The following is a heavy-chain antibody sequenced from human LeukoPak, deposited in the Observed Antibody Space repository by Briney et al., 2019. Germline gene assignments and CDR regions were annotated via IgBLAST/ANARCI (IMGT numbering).Heavy chain of an antibody. Sequence: GGSLRLSCAASGFTFTTYEMNWVRQAPGKGLEWVSYISGSGSSIYYADSVEGRFTISRDNAKHSLYLQMNSLRAEDTAVYYCARDDVLSLGISFDLWGRGTLVTVSS. V-gene: IGHV3-48*03. J-gene: IGHJ2*01. CDR2: ISGSGSSI. CDR3: ARDDVLSLGISFDL. CDR1: GFTFTTYE. D-gene: IGHD3-10*02.